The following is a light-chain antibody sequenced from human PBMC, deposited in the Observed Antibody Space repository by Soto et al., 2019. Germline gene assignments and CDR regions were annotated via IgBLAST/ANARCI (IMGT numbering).Light chain of an antibody. J-gene: IGKJ1*01. V-gene: IGKV3-20*01. CDR3: QRYGNSPWT. CDR1: QSVRSSF. Sequence: EIVLTQSPGTLSLSPGERGTLSCRASQSVRSSFLAWYQQKPGQAPRLLIYGASTRATGIPDRFSGSGSGTDFTLTISRLETEDFAVYYCQRYGNSPWTFGQGTEVDI. CDR2: GAS.